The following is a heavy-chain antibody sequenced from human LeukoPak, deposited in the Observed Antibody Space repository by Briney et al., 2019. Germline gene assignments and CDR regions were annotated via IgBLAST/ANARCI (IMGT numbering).Heavy chain of an antibody. CDR3: ARGFNLTTVTENWFDP. CDR2: ITHSGST. J-gene: IGHJ5*02. V-gene: IGHV4-34*01. CDR1: GGSFSGYY. Sequence: SETLSLTCAVYGGSFSGYYWSWIRQPPGKGLEWIGEITHSGSTNYNPSLKSRVTVSVETSKNQFYLQLTSGTAADTAGYYCARGFNLTTVTENWFDPWGQGTLVTVSS. D-gene: IGHD4-17*01.